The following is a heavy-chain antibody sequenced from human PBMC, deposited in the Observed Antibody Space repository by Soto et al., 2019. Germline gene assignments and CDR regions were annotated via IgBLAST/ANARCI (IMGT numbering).Heavy chain of an antibody. D-gene: IGHD7-27*01. V-gene: IGHV4-59*11. CDR3: ARANWYSEY. Sequence: QVHLQESGPGLVKPSETLSLTCSVSGGSINNHYLSWIRQPPGKGLEWIGYVSYTGSTNYNPSLKSRVTMSVDTSKNQFSLNLTSLTAADTAIYYCARANWYSEYWGQGTLVTVSS. J-gene: IGHJ4*02. CDR2: VSYTGST. CDR1: GGSINNHY.